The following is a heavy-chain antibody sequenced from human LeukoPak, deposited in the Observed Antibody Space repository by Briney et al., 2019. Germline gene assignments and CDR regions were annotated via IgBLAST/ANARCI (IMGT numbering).Heavy chain of an antibody. CDR1: GXSVSSYY. D-gene: IGHD6-6*01. CDR3: ARHFAYSSSSYFDY. Sequence: SETLSLTCSVSGXSVSSYYWSWIRQPQGKGLEWIAYVYYTGSTNYNPSLKSRVTMFEDKSKNQFSLRLYSVTVADTAVYYCARHFAYSSSSYFDYWGQGSLVTVSS. V-gene: IGHV4-59*08. CDR2: VYYTGST. J-gene: IGHJ4*02.